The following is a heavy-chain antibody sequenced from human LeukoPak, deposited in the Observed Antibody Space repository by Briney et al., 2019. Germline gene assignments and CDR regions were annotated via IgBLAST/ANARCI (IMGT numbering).Heavy chain of an antibody. J-gene: IGHJ4*02. CDR1: GYSFTSYW. CDR3: ARPKDYSSAGEYYFDY. D-gene: IGHD6-25*01. CDR2: IYPGDSDT. V-gene: IGHV5-51*01. Sequence: PGESLKISCKGSGYSFTSYWIGWVRQMPGKGLEWMGIIYPGDSDTRYSPSFQGQVTISADKSISTAYLQWSSLKASDTAMYYCARPKDYSSAGEYYFDYWGQGTLVTVSS.